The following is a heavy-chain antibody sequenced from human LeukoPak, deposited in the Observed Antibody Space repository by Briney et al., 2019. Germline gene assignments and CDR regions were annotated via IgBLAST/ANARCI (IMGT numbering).Heavy chain of an antibody. V-gene: IGHV4-34*01. D-gene: IGHD5-18*01. Sequence: PSETLSLTCAVYGGSFSGYYWSWIRQPPGKGLEWIGEINHSGSTNYNPSLKSRVTISVDTSKNQFSLKLSSVTAADTAVYYCARRGDSYGLDYWGQGTLVTVSS. CDR1: GGSFSGYY. CDR2: INHSGST. J-gene: IGHJ4*02. CDR3: ARRGDSYGLDY.